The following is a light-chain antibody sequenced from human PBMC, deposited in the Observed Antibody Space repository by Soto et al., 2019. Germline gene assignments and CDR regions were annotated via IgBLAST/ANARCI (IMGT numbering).Light chain of an antibody. CDR3: QQYQRYFLT. Sequence: DIKMTQSPSTLSASVGDRVTITCRASQSISRSLAWYQQKSGKAPKLLIYDASSLESGVPSRFSGSGFGTEFTLAISGLQPDGFATYYCQQYQRYFLTFGPGTTVDMK. V-gene: IGKV1-5*01. CDR1: QSISRS. J-gene: IGKJ3*01. CDR2: DAS.